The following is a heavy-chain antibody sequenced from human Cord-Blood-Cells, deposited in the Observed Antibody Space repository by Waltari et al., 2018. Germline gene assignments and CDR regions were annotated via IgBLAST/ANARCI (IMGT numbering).Heavy chain of an antibody. V-gene: IGHV4-38-2*02. Sequence: QVQLQESGPGLVKPSETLSLPCPASGYSISSGYYWGWILPPPGKGVAWIGRIYHSGVTDYNRTLKGRVTMSVDTSKNQFSLKLSSVTAADTAVYYCARDYYGSGSDAFDIWGQGTMVTVSS. D-gene: IGHD3-10*01. CDR3: ARDYYGSGSDAFDI. J-gene: IGHJ3*02. CDR1: GYSISSGYY. CDR2: IYHSGVT.